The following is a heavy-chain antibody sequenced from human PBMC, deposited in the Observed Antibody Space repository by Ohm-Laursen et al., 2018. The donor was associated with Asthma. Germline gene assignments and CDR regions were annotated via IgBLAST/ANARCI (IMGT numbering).Heavy chain of an antibody. V-gene: IGHV1-3*01. CDR3: ARVFPSHIAARPFYFDY. Sequence: ASVKVSCKASGYTFTSYAMHWVRQAPGQRLEWMGWINAGNGNTKYSQKFQGRVTITRDTSASTAYMELSSLRSEDTAVYYCARVFPSHIAARPFYFDYWGQGTLVTVSS. CDR2: INAGNGNT. D-gene: IGHD6-6*01. J-gene: IGHJ4*02. CDR1: GYTFTSYA.